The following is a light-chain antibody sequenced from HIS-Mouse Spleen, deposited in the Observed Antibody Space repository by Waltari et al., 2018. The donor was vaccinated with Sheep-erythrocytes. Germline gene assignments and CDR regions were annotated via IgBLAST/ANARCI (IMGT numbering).Light chain of an antibody. CDR2: EDS. Sequence: SYELTPPPSVSVSPAQTARITCSGDAFPKKYAYWYQQKSGQAPVLVIYEDSKRPSGIPERFSGSSSGTMATLTISGAQVEDEADYYCYSTDSSGNHRVFGGGTKLTVL. CDR1: AFPKKY. J-gene: IGLJ2*01. CDR3: YSTDSSGNHRV. V-gene: IGLV3-10*01.